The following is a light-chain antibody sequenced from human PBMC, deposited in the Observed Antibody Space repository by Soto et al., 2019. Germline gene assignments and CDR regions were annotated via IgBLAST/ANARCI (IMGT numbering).Light chain of an antibody. CDR2: EVS. V-gene: IGLV2-8*01. Sequence: SVLTQPPSASGAPGPSVTISCTGTISDVGDNYVSWYQQHLVKAPKLIIYEVSQRPSGVPDRFSGSKSGNTASLTVSGLQTEDEADYYCSAYAGSNNFVLGSGTKVTVL. CDR3: SAYAGSNNFV. CDR1: ISDVGDNY. J-gene: IGLJ1*01.